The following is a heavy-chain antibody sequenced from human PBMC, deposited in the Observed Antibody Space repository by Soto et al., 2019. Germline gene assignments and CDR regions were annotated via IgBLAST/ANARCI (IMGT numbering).Heavy chain of an antibody. D-gene: IGHD3-10*01. CDR2: IRGSAGNT. V-gene: IGHV3-23*01. CDR1: GFTFSGYG. J-gene: IGHJ5*02. CDR3: AKPLWFGESVFDP. Sequence: EVQLSQSGGGLLQPGGSLRLSCAASGFTFSGYGMSWVRQAPGKGLEWVSTIRGSAGNTYYVDSVKGRFTMSRDDSTNTVYLQMNSLRAEDTAVYYCAKPLWFGESVFDPWGQGTLVIVSS.